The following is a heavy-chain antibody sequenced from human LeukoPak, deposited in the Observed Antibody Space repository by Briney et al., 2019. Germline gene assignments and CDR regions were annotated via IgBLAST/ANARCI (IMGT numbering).Heavy chain of an antibody. V-gene: IGHV3-7*01. CDR2: IKKDGSEK. Sequence: GGSLRLSCAASGFTFSSYWMSWVRQAPGKGLEWVANIKKDGSEKYYVDSVKSRFTISRDNAKNSLYLQMNSLRAEDTAVYYCARDLQRYYDSSGYSSWGQGTLVTVSS. CDR3: ARDLQRYYDSSGYSS. D-gene: IGHD3-22*01. CDR1: GFTFSSYW. J-gene: IGHJ4*02.